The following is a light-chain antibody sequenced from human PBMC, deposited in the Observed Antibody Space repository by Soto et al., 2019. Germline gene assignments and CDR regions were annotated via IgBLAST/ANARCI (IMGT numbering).Light chain of an antibody. CDR3: LLYYGGAWV. Sequence: QAVVTQEPSLTVSPGGTVTLTCASSTGAVTSAYYPSWFQQKPGQAPRALIYITSNIHSWTPARFSGSLLGGKAALTLSGVQPEDEAEYYCLLYYGGAWVFGGGT. CDR2: ITS. CDR1: TGAVTSAYY. V-gene: IGLV7-43*01. J-gene: IGLJ3*02.